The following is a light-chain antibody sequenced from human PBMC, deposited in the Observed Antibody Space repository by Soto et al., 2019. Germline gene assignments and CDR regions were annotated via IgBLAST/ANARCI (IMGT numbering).Light chain of an antibody. Sequence: QSALTQNASVSESPGQSITISCTGTSRDIGTYTLVSWYQQYPGKAPKLIIYEGSKRPSGVSNRFSASKTGRTASLTISGLQPEDEADYYCCSYAGSSSVVFGGGTKVTVL. CDR1: SRDIGTYTL. V-gene: IGLV2-23*01. CDR3: CSYAGSSSVV. J-gene: IGLJ2*01. CDR2: EGS.